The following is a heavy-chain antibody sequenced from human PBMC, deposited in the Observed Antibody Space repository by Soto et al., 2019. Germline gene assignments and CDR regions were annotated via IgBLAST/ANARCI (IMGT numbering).Heavy chain of an antibody. D-gene: IGHD6-19*01. CDR2: ILYDGSKK. CDR1: GFTFSSYG. V-gene: IGHV3-30*18. J-gene: IGHJ6*02. Sequence: LRLSCAASGFTFSSYGMHWVRQAPGKGLEWVAVILYDGSKKYYADSVKGRFTISRDNSKNTLYLQMSSLRAEDTALYYCVKDGSSGWPYFDDMDVWGQGTTVTVSS. CDR3: VKDGSSGWPYFDDMDV.